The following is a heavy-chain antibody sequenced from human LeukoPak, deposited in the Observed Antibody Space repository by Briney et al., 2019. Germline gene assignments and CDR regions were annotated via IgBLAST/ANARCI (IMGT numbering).Heavy chain of an antibody. Sequence: SQTLSLTCTVSGGSISSGDYYWSWIRQTPGKGLECIGYIYYSGRTYYNPSHKSRVTISVDMSKNQFSLKLTPVTAADTAVYYCARTWFGESLNWFDPWGQGTLVTVSS. V-gene: IGHV4-30-4*01. D-gene: IGHD3-10*01. J-gene: IGHJ5*02. CDR3: ARTWFGESLNWFDP. CDR2: IYYSGRT. CDR1: GGSISSGDYY.